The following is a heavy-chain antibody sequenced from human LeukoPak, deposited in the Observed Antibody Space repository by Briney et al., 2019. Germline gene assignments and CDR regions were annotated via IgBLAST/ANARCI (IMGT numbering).Heavy chain of an antibody. CDR1: GFTFSSYA. Sequence: PGGSLRLSCAASGFTFSSYAMHWVRQAPGKGLEWVAVISYDGSNKYYADSVKGRFTISRDNSKNTLYLQMNSLRAEDTAVYYCARDRSDYVGYNWFDPWGQGTLVTVSS. V-gene: IGHV3-30*04. CDR2: ISYDGSNK. CDR3: ARDRSDYVGYNWFDP. J-gene: IGHJ5*02. D-gene: IGHD4-23*01.